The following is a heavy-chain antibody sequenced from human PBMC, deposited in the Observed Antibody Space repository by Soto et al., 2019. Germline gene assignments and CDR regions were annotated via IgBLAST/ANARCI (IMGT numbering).Heavy chain of an antibody. J-gene: IGHJ6*03. CDR2: IYHSGST. V-gene: IGHV4-4*02. Sequence: PSETLSLTCAVFSGSISSSNWWSLVRQPPGKGLEWIGEIYHSGSTNYNPSLKSRVTISVDKSKNQFSLKLSSVTAADTAVYYCASGTTLYYYYMDVWGKGTTVT. CDR1: SGSISSSNW. D-gene: IGHD1-7*01. CDR3: ASGTTLYYYYMDV.